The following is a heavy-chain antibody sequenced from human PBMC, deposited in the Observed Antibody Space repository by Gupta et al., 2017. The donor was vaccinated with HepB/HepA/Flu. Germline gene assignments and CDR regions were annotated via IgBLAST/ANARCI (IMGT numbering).Heavy chain of an antibody. CDR2: IYYSGST. V-gene: IGHV4-59*01. CDR3: ARDRAPYCSNGVCFKNYGLDP. J-gene: IGHJ5*02. Sequence: QVQLLESGPGLVKPSETLSLTCIVSGGSISAYYWSWIRQPPGKGLEWIGYIYYSGSTNYNPSLKSRVTRAVDTSKNQFALKRSAVTAADTAVYYCARDRAPYCSNGVCFKNYGLDPGGEGTLVTVSS. D-gene: IGHD2-8*01. CDR1: GGSISAYY.